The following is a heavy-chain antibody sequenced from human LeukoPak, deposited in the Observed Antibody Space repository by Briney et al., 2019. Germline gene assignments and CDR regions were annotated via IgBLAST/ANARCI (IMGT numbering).Heavy chain of an antibody. CDR2: IKQDGSEK. V-gene: IGHV3-7*05. J-gene: IGHJ4*02. CDR1: GFTFSSHW. Sequence: PGGSLRLSCAASGFTFSSHWMSWVRQAPGKGLEWVANIKQDGSEKYYVDSVGGRFTISRDNAKNSLYLQMNSLRAEDTAVYYCARDFGPHDYWGQGTLVTVSS. D-gene: IGHD3-10*01. CDR3: ARDFGPHDY.